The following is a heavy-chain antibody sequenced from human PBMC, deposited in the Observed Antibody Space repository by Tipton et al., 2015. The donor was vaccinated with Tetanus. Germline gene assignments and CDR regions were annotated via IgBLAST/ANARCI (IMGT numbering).Heavy chain of an antibody. CDR3: ARGITDSYNRRFDY. CDR1: RGPISSYY. D-gene: IGHD5-24*01. J-gene: IGHJ4*02. CDR2: ISNGNA. V-gene: IGHV4-4*07. Sequence: GLVKPSETLSLTCTVSRGPISSYYWSWIRQPAGKGLEWIGHISNGNADYVPSLKSRLTLSVDLSKNQISLNLHSVTAADAGFYYCARGITDSYNRRFDYWGQGILVAVSS.